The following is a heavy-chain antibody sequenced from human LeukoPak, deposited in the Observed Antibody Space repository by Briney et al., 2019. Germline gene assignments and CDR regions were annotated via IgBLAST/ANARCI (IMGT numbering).Heavy chain of an antibody. Sequence: GRSLRLSCAASGFTFSSYGMHWVRQAPGKGLEWVAVISYDGSNKYYADSVKGRFTISRDNSKNTLYLQMNSLRAEDTAVYYCAKDYGDYEDYYYYGMDVWGQGTTVTVSS. CDR3: AKDYGDYEDYYYYGMDV. V-gene: IGHV3-30*18. CDR2: ISYDGSNK. CDR1: GFTFSSYG. J-gene: IGHJ6*02. D-gene: IGHD4-17*01.